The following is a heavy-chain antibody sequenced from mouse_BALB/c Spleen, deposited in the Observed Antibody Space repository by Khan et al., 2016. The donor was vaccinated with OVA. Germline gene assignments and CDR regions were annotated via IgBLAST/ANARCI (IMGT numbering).Heavy chain of an antibody. D-gene: IGHD1-1*01. CDR3: TRLAYYYNSEGFAY. J-gene: IGHJ3*01. Sequence: DVKLVESGGDLVKPGGSLKLSCAASGFTFSTYGMSWVRQTPDKRLEWVAAISSGGSYTYYPDSVKGRFTISRDNAKNTLYLQMSSLKSEETAMYYWTRLAYYYNSEGFAYWGQGTLVTVSA. CDR2: ISSGGSYT. CDR1: GFTFSTYG. V-gene: IGHV5-6*02.